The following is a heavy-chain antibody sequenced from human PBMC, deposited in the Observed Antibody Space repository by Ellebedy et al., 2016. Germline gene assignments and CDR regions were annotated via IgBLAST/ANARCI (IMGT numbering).Heavy chain of an antibody. J-gene: IGHJ4*02. CDR3: RQGHYANY. CDR2: ISGDGADI. CDR1: GGSISTYY. Sequence: ETLSLXXTVSGGSISTYYWSWVRQTPGKGLEWVSTISGDGADINLADSVKGRFTISRDNSRNTMYLQMNSLRADDTAVYYCRQGHYANYWGQGTLVTVSS. V-gene: IGHV3-23*01. D-gene: IGHD2-8*01.